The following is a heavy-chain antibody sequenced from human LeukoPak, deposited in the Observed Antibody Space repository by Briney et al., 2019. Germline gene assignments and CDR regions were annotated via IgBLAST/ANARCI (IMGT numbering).Heavy chain of an antibody. CDR1: GFAFSEHE. D-gene: IGHD3-22*01. Sequence: GGSLRLSCAASGFAFSEHEMDWVRQAPRKGLEWLARIRNKNQGHTTEYAASVRGRFAISRDDSSNSLHLQMNRLKTEDTAVYYCVQPSQGYFQNWGQGTVVTVSS. V-gene: IGHV3-72*01. CDR2: IRNKNQGHTT. CDR3: VQPSQGYFQN. J-gene: IGHJ1*01.